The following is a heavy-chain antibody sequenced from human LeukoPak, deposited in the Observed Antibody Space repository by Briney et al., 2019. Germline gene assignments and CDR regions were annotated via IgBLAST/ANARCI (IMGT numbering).Heavy chain of an antibody. CDR2: ISAYNGNT. Sequence: ASVKVSCKASGYTFTSYGISWVRQAPGQGLEWMGWISAYNGNTNYAQKLQGRVTMTTDTSTSTVYMELSSLGSEDTAVYYCAREGEMATIYYWGQGTLVTVSS. V-gene: IGHV1-18*01. CDR3: AREGEMATIYY. CDR1: GYTFTSYG. D-gene: IGHD5-24*01. J-gene: IGHJ4*02.